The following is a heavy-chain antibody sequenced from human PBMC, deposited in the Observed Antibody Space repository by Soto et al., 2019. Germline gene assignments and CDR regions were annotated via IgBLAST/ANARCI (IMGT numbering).Heavy chain of an antibody. V-gene: IGHV1-2*02. D-gene: IGHD2-15*01. CDR1: GSPFTGYY. J-gene: IGHJ6*02. Sequence: GASVEISCKASGSPFTGYYMHWVRQAPGQGLEWMGWINPNSGGTNYAQKFQGRVTMTRDTSISTAYMELSRLRSDDTAVYYCAVSNCSGGSCYSSGYYYYYGMDVWVQGTTVTVSS. CDR3: AVSNCSGGSCYSSGYYYYYGMDV. CDR2: INPNSGGT.